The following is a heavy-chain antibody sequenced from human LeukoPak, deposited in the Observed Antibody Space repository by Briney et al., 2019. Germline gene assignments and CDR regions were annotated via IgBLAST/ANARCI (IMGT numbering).Heavy chain of an antibody. Sequence: GGSLRLSCAASGFTFSDYYMSCIRQAPGKGLEWVSYISSSSSYTNYADSVKGRFTISRDNAKNSLYLQMNSLRAEDTAVYYCARVYYYDSSGYYQPSGYFQHWGQGTLVTVSS. J-gene: IGHJ1*01. D-gene: IGHD3-22*01. CDR1: GFTFSDYY. CDR3: ARVYYYDSSGYYQPSGYFQH. V-gene: IGHV3-11*06. CDR2: ISSSSSYT.